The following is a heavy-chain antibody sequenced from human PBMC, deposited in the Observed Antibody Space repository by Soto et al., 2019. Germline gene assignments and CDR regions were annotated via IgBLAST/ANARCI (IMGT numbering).Heavy chain of an antibody. CDR1: GGTFSSYA. J-gene: IGHJ4*01. CDR3: ARGRQGSSYCYGTEP. V-gene: IGHV1-69*13. Sequence: ASVKVSCKASGGTFSSYASSWVRQAPGQGLEWRGGIIPIFGTANYAQKFQGRVTITADESTSTAYMELSSLRSEDTAVYYCARGRQGSSYCYGTEPRGQGTPVTV. D-gene: IGHD6-6*01. CDR2: IIPIFGTA.